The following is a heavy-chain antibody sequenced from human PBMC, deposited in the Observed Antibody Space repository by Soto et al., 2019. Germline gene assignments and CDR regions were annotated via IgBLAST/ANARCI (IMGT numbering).Heavy chain of an antibody. CDR3: ARESGDWPLNWFDP. CDR2: ITSDGKSK. CDR1: GFNFTNHW. J-gene: IGHJ5*02. D-gene: IGHD2-21*02. V-gene: IGHV3-74*01. Sequence: PGGSLRLSCAASGFNFTNHWMHRVRQAPGKGLVWVSRITSDGKSKAYAESVKGRFAISRDNAKNTVHLQMNGLTVEDTAVYYCARESGDWPLNWFDPWGQGTLVTVSS.